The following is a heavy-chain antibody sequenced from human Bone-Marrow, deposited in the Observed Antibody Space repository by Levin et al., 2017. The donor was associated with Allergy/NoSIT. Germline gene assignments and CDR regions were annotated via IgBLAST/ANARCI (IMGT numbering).Heavy chain of an antibody. D-gene: IGHD2-21*02. CDR2: FTNTAKT. CDR3: AKDHESDGWPAFDS. J-gene: IGHJ4*02. Sequence: GGSLRLSCAASGFTLSRRAMSWVRQAPGKGLEWIASFTNTAKTYYADSVQGRFTISRDDSQNRPYLEMNSLRDDDTALYFCAKDHESDGWPAFDSWGQGTQVTVSS. CDR1: GFTLSRRA. V-gene: IGHV3-23*01.